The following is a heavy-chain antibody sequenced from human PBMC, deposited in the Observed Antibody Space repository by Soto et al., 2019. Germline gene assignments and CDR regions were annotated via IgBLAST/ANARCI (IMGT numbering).Heavy chain of an antibody. V-gene: IGHV4-34*01. CDR2: INHSGST. J-gene: IGHJ4*02. Sequence: PSETLSLTCAVYGGSFSGYYWSWIRQPPGKGLEWIGEINHSGSTNYNPSLKSRVTISVDTSKNQFSLKLSSVTAADTAVYYCARVYRGELIRFPNKTAPPFFDYWGQGTLVTVSS. CDR1: GGSFSGYY. CDR3: ARVYRGELIRFPNKTAPPFFDY. D-gene: IGHD3-10*01.